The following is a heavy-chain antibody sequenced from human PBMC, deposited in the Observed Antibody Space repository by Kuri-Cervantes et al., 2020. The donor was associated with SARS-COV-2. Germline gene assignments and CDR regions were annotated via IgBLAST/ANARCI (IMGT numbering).Heavy chain of an antibody. D-gene: IGHD5-18*01. CDR3: ARAVGYSYGFGYYYYMDV. J-gene: IGHJ6*03. V-gene: IGHV4-34*01. CDR1: GGSFSGYY. Sequence: SETLSLTCAVYGGSFSGYYWSWIRQPPGKGLEWIGEINHSGSTNYNPSLKGRVTISVDTSKNQFSLKLSTVTAADTAVYYCARAVGYSYGFGYYYYMDVWGKGTTVTVSS. CDR2: INHSGST.